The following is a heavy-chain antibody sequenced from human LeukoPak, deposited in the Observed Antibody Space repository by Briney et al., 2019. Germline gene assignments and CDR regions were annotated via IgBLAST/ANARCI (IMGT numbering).Heavy chain of an antibody. CDR2: IYYSGST. CDR1: GGSISSYY. J-gene: IGHJ5*02. Sequence: PSETLSLTCTVSGGSISSYYWSWIRQPPGQGLEWIGYIYYSGSTNYNPSLKSRVTISVDTSKNQFSLKLSSVTAADTAVYYCARADNSGSYYGWFDPWGQGTLVTVSS. D-gene: IGHD1-26*01. V-gene: IGHV4-59*01. CDR3: ARADNSGSYYGWFDP.